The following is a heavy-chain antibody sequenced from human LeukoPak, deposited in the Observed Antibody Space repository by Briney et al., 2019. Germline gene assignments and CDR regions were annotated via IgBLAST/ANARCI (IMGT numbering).Heavy chain of an antibody. V-gene: IGHV1-2*02. Sequence: ASVTVSCKASGYIFTGYYMHWVRQAPGQGLELMGWINPNSGGTNYAQKFQGRVTMTRDTSISTAYMELSRLRSDDTAVYYCARDSPQGYCSGGSCYPYGMDVWGQGTTVTVSS. CDR2: INPNSGGT. D-gene: IGHD2-15*01. CDR3: ARDSPQGYCSGGSCYPYGMDV. J-gene: IGHJ6*02. CDR1: GYIFTGYY.